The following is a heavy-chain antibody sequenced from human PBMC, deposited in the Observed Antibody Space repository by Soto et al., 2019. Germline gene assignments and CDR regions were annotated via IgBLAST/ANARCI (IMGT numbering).Heavy chain of an antibody. V-gene: IGHV4-30-4*01. CDR3: ARGPSADKVDY. Sequence: QVQLQESGPGLVKPSQTLSLTCTVSGGSINRGGYFWSWIRQTPGKGLEWIGHIYNSGTTYTNPSPNRRATISGDTSPNQFPLNLKSVTAADTGVYYCARGPSADKVDYWGQGTLVTVSS. J-gene: IGHJ4*02. D-gene: IGHD3-3*01. CDR2: IYNSGTT. CDR1: GGSINRGGYF.